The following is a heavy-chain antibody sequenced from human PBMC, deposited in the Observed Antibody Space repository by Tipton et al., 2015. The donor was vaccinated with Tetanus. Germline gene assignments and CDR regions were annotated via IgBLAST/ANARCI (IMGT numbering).Heavy chain of an antibody. V-gene: IGHV4-61*01. CDR3: AREKTRWFGEAPSLYNWFDP. J-gene: IGHJ5*02. D-gene: IGHD3-10*01. CDR2: IYYSGST. Sequence: TLSLTCTVSGGSVSSGSYYWSWIQQPPGKGLEWIGYIYYSGSTNYNPSLKSRVTISVDTSKNQFSRKLSSVTAADTAVYYCAREKTRWFGEAPSLYNWFDPWGQGTLVTVSS. CDR1: GGSVSSGSYY.